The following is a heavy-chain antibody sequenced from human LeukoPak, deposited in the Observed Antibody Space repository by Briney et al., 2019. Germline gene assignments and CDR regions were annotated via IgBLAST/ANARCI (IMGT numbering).Heavy chain of an antibody. CDR3: ARDNGKYAMDV. CDR1: GYTFTGYY. Sequence: ASVKVSCKASGYTFTGYYMHWVRPARGQGLEWMGWLNPNSGGTNYAQQFQGRVTMTRDRSISTAYMELSRLRSDDTAVYYCARDNGKYAMDVWGQGTTVTVSS. V-gene: IGHV1-2*02. CDR2: LNPNSGGT. D-gene: IGHD2-8*01. J-gene: IGHJ6*02.